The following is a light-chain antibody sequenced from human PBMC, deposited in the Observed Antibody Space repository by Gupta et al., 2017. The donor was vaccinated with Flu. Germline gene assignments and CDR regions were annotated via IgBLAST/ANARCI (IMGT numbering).Light chain of an antibody. CDR3: NSRDSSDNHQAV. V-gene: IGLV3-19*01. Sequence: SSELTQAPAVSVALGQTVRITCQGDSLRSYYASWYQQKPGQAPVLVIYAKNNRPSGIPDRFPGSSSGNTASLTITGAQAEDEADYYCNSRDSSDNHQAVFGGGTKLTVL. CDR1: SLRSYY. J-gene: IGLJ2*01. CDR2: AKN.